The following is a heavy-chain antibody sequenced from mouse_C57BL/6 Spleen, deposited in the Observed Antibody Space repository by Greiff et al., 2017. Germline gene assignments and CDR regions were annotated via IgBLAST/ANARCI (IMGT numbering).Heavy chain of an antibody. CDR3: ARSGSSGLDY. CDR1: GYTFTSYW. CDR2: IYPSDSET. J-gene: IGHJ2*01. V-gene: IGHV1-61*01. D-gene: IGHD3-2*02. Sequence: QVQLQQSGAELVRPGSSVKLSCKASGYTFTSYWMDWVKQRPGQGLEWIGNIYPSDSETHYNQKFKDKATLTVDKSSSTAYMQLSSLTSEDSAVYYCARSGSSGLDYWGQGTTLTVSS.